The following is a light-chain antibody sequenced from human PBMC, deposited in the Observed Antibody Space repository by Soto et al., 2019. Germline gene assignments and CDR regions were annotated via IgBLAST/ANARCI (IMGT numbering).Light chain of an antibody. Sequence: MTQPTLSLPVTLGQPASISCRSSQGLVYSDGNTYLNWYQLKPGEAPKVLIFAASSLQSGVPSRFSGSGFGTDFTLTITSLQPEDSATYSCQHSHSSPLTFGRGTKVDIK. CDR1: QGLVYSDGNTY. CDR3: QHSHSSPLT. V-gene: IGKV1-39*01. CDR2: AAS. J-gene: IGKJ4*01.